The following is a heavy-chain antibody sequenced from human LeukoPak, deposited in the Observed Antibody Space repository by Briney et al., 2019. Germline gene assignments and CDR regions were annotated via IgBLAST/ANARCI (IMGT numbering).Heavy chain of an antibody. J-gene: IGHJ4*02. D-gene: IGHD1-26*01. Sequence: SETLSLTCTVSGGSISSYYWGWIRQPPGKGLEWIGYIYYSGSTNYNPSLKSRVTMSVDTSKNQFSLKLSSVTAADMAVYYCARVRGSYTTLYYFDYWGQGTLVTVSS. CDR1: GGSISSYY. CDR3: ARVRGSYTTLYYFDY. V-gene: IGHV4-59*12. CDR2: IYYSGST.